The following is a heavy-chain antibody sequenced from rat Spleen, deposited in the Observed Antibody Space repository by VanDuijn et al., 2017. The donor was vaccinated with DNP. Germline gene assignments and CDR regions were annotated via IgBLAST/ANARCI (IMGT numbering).Heavy chain of an antibody. CDR2: ISYDGSST. CDR3: ARHEGSSYYFDY. D-gene: IGHD1-2*01. Sequence: EVQLVESGGGLVQPGRSLKLSCAASGFTFSDYNMAWVRQAPKKGLEWVATISYDGSSTYYRDSVKGRFTISRDNAKSTLYLQMDSLRSEDTATYYCARHEGSSYYFDYWGQGVMVTVSS. V-gene: IGHV5-7*01. J-gene: IGHJ2*01. CDR1: GFTFSDYN.